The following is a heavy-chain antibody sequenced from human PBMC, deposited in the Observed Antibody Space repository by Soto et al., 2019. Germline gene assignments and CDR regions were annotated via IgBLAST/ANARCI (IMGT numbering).Heavy chain of an antibody. CDR1: GGTFSCYY. D-gene: IGHD6-13*01. Sequence: QVQLQQWGAGLLKASETQSLTCAVNGGTFSCYYWSWIRQPPGKGLEWIGEINHSGSTNYNPSLKSRVTISVDTSKNQFSLKLSSVTAADTAVYYCARGSAAAGTGAFDIWGQGTMVTVSS. CDR3: ARGSAAAGTGAFDI. V-gene: IGHV4-34*01. J-gene: IGHJ3*02. CDR2: INHSGST.